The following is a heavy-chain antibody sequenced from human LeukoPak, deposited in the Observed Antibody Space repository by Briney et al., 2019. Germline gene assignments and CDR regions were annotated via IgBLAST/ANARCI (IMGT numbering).Heavy chain of an antibody. CDR1: AGSISSYY. D-gene: IGHD6-13*01. J-gene: IGHJ6*04. CDR2: IYYSGST. CDR3: ANRSPRSSWYYYYYGMDV. V-gene: IGHV4-59*01. Sequence: PSETLSLTCTVAAGSISSYYWSCIRHPAGEGLEWIGYIYYSGSTNYNPSLKSRVTISVDTSKNQFSLKLSSVTAADTAVYYCANRSPRSSWYYYYYGMDVWGKGTTVTVSS.